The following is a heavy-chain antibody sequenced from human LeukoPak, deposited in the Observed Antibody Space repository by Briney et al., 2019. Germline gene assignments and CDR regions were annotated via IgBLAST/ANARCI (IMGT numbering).Heavy chain of an antibody. CDR1: GFTFSSYA. D-gene: IGHD6-6*01. CDR3: ARDRVQYGSSPSGY. CDR2: ISYDGSNK. J-gene: IGHJ4*02. Sequence: PGGSLRLSCAASGFTFSSYAMHWVRQAPGKGLEWVAVISYDGSNKYYADSVKGRFTISRDNSKNTLYLQMNSLRAEDTAVYYCARDRVQYGSSPSGYWGQGTLVTVSS. V-gene: IGHV3-30-3*01.